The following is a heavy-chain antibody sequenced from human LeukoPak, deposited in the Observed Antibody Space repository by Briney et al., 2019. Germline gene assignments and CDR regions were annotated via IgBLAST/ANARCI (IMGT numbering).Heavy chain of an antibody. V-gene: IGHV4-39*01. Sequence: SETLSLTCTVSGGSLSSSYYYWGWIRQPPGKGLEWIASIYYTGHTNYNPSLKSRVTTFVDTSKNQFSLKLSSVTAADTAVYYCARHTGPPAVALRSLEGLSNAFDIWGQGTIVTVSS. D-gene: IGHD3-3*01. CDR2: IYYTGHT. CDR3: ARHTGPPAVALRSLEGLSNAFDI. CDR1: GGSLSSSYYY. J-gene: IGHJ3*02.